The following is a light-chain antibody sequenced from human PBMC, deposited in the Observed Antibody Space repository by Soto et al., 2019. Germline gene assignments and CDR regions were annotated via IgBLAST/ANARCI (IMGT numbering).Light chain of an antibody. Sequence: EIVMTQSPATLSVSPGERATLSCRASQSLSSNLAWYQQKPGQSPRLLIYGASTRATGIPDRCSGSGSGTEFTLTISSLQSEDFAVYYCQQYNDWPPGYTFGQGTKVDI. J-gene: IGKJ2*01. V-gene: IGKV3-15*01. CDR3: QQYNDWPPGYT. CDR2: GAS. CDR1: QSLSSN.